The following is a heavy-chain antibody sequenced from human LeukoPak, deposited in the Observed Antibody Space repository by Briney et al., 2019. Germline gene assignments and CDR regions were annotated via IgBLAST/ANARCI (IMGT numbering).Heavy chain of an antibody. V-gene: IGHV4-59*01. J-gene: IGHJ4*02. Sequence: PSETLSLTCAVYGGSFSGYYWSWIRQPPGKGLEWIGYIYYSGSTNYNPSLKSRVTISVDTSKNQFSLKLGSVTAADTAVYYCAGKDFWSGYSVNYWGQGTLVTVSS. CDR3: AGKDFWSGYSVNY. D-gene: IGHD3-3*01. CDR2: IYYSGST. CDR1: GGSFSGYY.